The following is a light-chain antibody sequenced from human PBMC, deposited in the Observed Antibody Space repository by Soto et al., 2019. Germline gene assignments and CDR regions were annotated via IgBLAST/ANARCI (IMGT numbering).Light chain of an antibody. CDR1: QSVTTQ. CDR2: GAS. Sequence: IVLTQSPGTLSLSPGETATLSCRASQSVTTQLAWYQQKRGRAPRLIIHGASRRATGIPDRISGSGSGTDFTLTISRVEPEDVEVYYCQQYGGSTRTFGQGTKVDIK. CDR3: QQYGGSTRT. J-gene: IGKJ1*01. V-gene: IGKV3-20*01.